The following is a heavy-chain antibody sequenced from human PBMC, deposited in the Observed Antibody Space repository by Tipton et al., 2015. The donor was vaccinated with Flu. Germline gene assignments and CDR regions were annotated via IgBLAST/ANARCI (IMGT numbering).Heavy chain of an antibody. CDR3: ARVRTYYYDSSGYYPDAFDI. Sequence: LSLTCAASGFTFSSYWMHWVRQAPGKGLVWVSRINSDGSSTSYADSVKGRFTISRDNAKNTLYLQMNSLRAEDTAVYYCARVRTYYYDSSGYYPDAFDIWGQGTMVTVSS. D-gene: IGHD3-22*01. CDR2: INSDGSST. CDR1: GFTFSSYW. J-gene: IGHJ3*02. V-gene: IGHV3-74*01.